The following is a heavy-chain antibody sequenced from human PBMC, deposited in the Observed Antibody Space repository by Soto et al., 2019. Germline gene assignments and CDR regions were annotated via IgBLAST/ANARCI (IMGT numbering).Heavy chain of an antibody. D-gene: IGHD3-16*01. Sequence: GGSLRLSCAASGFSFSTYGMHWVRQAPGKGLEWVAFISNDGSNKYYADSVKGRFTISRDNSKNTLYLQMNSLRAEDTAVYYCAKGFGNHWAFDYWGQGTLVPVSS. CDR1: GFSFSTYG. J-gene: IGHJ4*02. V-gene: IGHV3-30*18. CDR3: AKGFGNHWAFDY. CDR2: ISNDGSNK.